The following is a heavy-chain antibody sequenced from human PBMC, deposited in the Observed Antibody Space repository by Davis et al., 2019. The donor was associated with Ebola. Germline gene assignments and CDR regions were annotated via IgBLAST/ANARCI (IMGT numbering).Heavy chain of an antibody. D-gene: IGHD6-6*01. J-gene: IGHJ5*02. V-gene: IGHV4-34*01. CDR3: AGRIAARLSVWFDP. Sequence: SETLSLTFAAYGGSFSGYYWTWIRQPPGKGLEWIGEIYYSGSTYYKSSLKSRVSISVDRSKNQFSLKLSSVTAADTAVYYCAGRIAARLSVWFDPWGQGTLVTVSS. CDR1: GGSFSGYY. CDR2: IYYSGST.